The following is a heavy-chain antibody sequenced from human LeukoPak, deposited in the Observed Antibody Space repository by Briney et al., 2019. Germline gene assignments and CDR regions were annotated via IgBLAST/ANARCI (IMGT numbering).Heavy chain of an antibody. J-gene: IGHJ4*02. Sequence: GGSLRLSCAASGFTFRSYAMSWVRQAPGKGLEWVSAISYSGGSTYYADSVRGRFTISRDNSKNTLFLQMNSLRVEDTAVYYCARGVFNWGQGTLVTVSS. CDR2: ISYSGGST. D-gene: IGHD3-10*01. CDR3: ARGVFN. CDR1: GFTFRSYA. V-gene: IGHV3-23*01.